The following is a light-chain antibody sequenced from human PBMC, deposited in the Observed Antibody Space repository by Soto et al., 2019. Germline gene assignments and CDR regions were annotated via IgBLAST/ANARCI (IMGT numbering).Light chain of an antibody. J-gene: IGKJ5*01. CDR2: DAS. Sequence: DIQMTQSRSSLFASVGDRVTITFQATQDINIYLNWYQQKSGKAPNLLIYDASNLEIGVPSRFSGSGSGTHFTLTISGLDPADFATYFCQQSYNTPITFGQGTRLENK. CDR3: QQSYNTPIT. CDR1: QDINIY. V-gene: IGKV1-39*01.